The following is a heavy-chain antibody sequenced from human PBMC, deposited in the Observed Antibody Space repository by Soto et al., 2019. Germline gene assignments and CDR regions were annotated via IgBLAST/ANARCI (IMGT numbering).Heavy chain of an antibody. Sequence: ASVKVSCKASGGSLSTNPISWVRQAPGQGLEWMAGTGSGTGPGNHAQKFQGRLTVTADKSTSTVYMELTNLSSEDTAVYYCARRHSGGFFRFFDSWGQGTLVTVSS. CDR2: TGSGTGPG. V-gene: IGHV1-69*06. J-gene: IGHJ4*02. CDR1: GGSLSTNP. D-gene: IGHD2-15*01. CDR3: ARRHSGGFFRFFDS.